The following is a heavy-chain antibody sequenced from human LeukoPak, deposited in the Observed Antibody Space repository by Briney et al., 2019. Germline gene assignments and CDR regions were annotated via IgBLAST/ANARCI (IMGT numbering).Heavy chain of an antibody. D-gene: IGHD6-13*01. CDR3: ARGPFSGYSSSWHYYYYGMDV. Sequence: TSSETLSLTCAVYGGSFSGYYWSWIRQPPGKGLEWIGEINHSGSTNYNPSLKSRVTISVDTSKNQFSLKLSSVTAADTAVYYCARGPFSGYSSSWHYYYYGMDVWGQGTPVTVSS. CDR1: GGSFSGYY. V-gene: IGHV4-34*01. J-gene: IGHJ6*02. CDR2: INHSGST.